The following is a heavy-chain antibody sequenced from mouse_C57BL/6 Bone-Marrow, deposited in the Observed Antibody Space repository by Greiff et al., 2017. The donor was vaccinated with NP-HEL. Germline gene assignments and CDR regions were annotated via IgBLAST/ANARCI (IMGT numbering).Heavy chain of an antibody. CDR1: GFTFSSYA. CDR2: ISDGGSYT. V-gene: IGHV5-4*01. J-gene: IGHJ3*01. CDR3: AREAYDGYYPFAY. Sequence: EVKVVESGGGLVKPGGSLKLSCAASGFTFSSYAMAWVRQTPEKRLEWVATISDGGSYTYYPDNVKGRFTISRDNAKNNLYLQMSHLKSEDTAMYYCAREAYDGYYPFAYWGQGTLVTVSA. D-gene: IGHD2-3*01.